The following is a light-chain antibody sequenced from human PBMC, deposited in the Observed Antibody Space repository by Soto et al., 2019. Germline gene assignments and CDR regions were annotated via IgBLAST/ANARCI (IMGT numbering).Light chain of an antibody. V-gene: IGKV1-5*03. Sequence: DVQMAQSPSTLSASVGDRVTITCRASQSINTCLAWYQQKPGKAPKLLIYKASSLESGVPSRFSGSGSGTEFTLTISSLHPDDFATYYCQQYNTYSRAFGQGTKLEIQ. CDR3: QQYNTYSRA. J-gene: IGKJ2*01. CDR1: QSINTC. CDR2: KAS.